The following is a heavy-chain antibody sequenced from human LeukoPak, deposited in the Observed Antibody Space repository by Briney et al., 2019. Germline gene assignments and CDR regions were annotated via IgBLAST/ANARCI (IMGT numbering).Heavy chain of an antibody. J-gene: IGHJ5*02. D-gene: IGHD4-11*01. Sequence: ASVKVSCTASGYTFTSYDINWVRQATGQGLEWMGWMNPNSGNTGYAQKFQGRVTMTRNTSISTAYMELSSLRSEDTAVYYCARKRTVTRNWFDPWGQGTLVTVSS. CDR3: ARKRTVTRNWFDP. CDR2: MNPNSGNT. CDR1: GYTFTSYD. V-gene: IGHV1-8*01.